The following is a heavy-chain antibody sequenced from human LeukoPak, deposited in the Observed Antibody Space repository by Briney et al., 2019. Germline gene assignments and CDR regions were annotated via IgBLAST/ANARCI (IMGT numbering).Heavy chain of an antibody. D-gene: IGHD6-13*01. CDR3: AGPYSRLANYYYGMDV. J-gene: IGHJ6*02. CDR1: GFSFDNYA. Sequence: GGSLRLSCAASGFSFDNYAMSWVRQAPGKGLEWVSVIYSGGSTYYADSVKGRFTISRDNSKNTLYLQMNSLRAEDTAVYYCAGPYSRLANYYYGMDVWGQGTTVTVSS. V-gene: IGHV3-66*01. CDR2: IYSGGST.